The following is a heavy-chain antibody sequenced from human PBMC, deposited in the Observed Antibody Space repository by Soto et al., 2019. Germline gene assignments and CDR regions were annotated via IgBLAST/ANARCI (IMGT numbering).Heavy chain of an antibody. V-gene: IGHV4-31*03. CDR1: GGSISSGGYY. Sequence: QVQLQESGPGLVKPSQTLSLTCTVSGGSISSGGYYWSWIRQHPGKGLEWIGYIYYSGSTYYNPSLKSRVTIAVDTSKNQFSLKLSSVTAADTAVYYCARDSGSYLGGGVDYWGQGTLVTVSS. CDR2: IYYSGST. CDR3: ARDSGSYLGGGVDY. J-gene: IGHJ4*02. D-gene: IGHD1-26*01.